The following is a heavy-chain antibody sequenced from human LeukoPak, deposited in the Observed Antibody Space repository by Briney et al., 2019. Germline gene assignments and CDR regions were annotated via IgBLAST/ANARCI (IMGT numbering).Heavy chain of an antibody. CDR1: GYTFTSYA. CDR3: ARSLIAVAGTGHNNWFDP. D-gene: IGHD6-19*01. J-gene: IGHJ5*02. Sequence: ASVKVSCKASGYTFTSYAMNWVRQAPGQGLEWMGWINTNTGNPTYAQGFTGRVVFSLDTSVSTAYLQISSLKAEDTAVYYCARSLIAVAGTGHNNWFDPWGQGTLVTVSS. V-gene: IGHV7-4-1*02. CDR2: INTNTGNP.